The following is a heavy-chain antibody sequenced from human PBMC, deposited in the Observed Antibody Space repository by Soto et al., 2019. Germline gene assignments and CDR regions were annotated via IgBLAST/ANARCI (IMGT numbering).Heavy chain of an antibody. CDR1: GYTFTSYG. CDR2: ISAYNGNT. D-gene: IGHD2-8*01. Sequence: QVQLVQSGAEVKKPGASVKVSCKASGYTFTSYGISWVRQAPGQGLEWMGWISAYNGNTNYAQKLQGRVTMTTDTSTRTAYMELRSLRSDDTAVYYCARDGLAYCTNGVCAIDYWGQGTLVTVSS. J-gene: IGHJ4*02. V-gene: IGHV1-18*01. CDR3: ARDGLAYCTNGVCAIDY.